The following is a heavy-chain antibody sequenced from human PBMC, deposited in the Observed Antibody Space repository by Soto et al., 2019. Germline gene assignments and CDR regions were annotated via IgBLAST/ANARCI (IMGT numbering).Heavy chain of an antibody. CDR2: IYHSGST. Sequence: QLQLQQSGSGLVKPSQTLSLTCTVSGASISSGPYSWNWLRQTPGKGLEWIGFIYHSGSTTYSPSLKNRVTISIDKPQDQFPLILQSVTAADTGVYFCAQGGIREGLKHFSAWGQGTLVVVSS. J-gene: IGHJ5*02. D-gene: IGHD2-15*01. V-gene: IGHV4-30-2*01. CDR3: AQGGIREGLKHFSA. CDR1: GASISSGPYS.